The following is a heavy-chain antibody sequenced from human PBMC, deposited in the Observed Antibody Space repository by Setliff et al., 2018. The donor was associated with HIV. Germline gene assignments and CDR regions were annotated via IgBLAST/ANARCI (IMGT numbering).Heavy chain of an antibody. CDR3: ARSRGDIVMMVAAHWYFDL. CDR2: IYYSGET. J-gene: IGHJ2*01. D-gene: IGHD2-15*01. Sequence: PSETLSLTCTVSGGSINNYFWSWIRQSPGRGLEWIGYIYYSGETNYNPSLKSRVTFSVDTSKNQFSLKLSSVTAADTAVYYCARSRGDIVMMVAAHWYFDLWGRGTLVTVSS. V-gene: IGHV4-59*12. CDR1: GGSINNYF.